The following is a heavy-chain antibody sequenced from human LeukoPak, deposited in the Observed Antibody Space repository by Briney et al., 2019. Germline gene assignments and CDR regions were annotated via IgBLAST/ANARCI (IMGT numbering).Heavy chain of an antibody. D-gene: IGHD2-21*02. V-gene: IGHV3-33*01. J-gene: IGHJ4*02. CDR3: ARDYCGGDCYSLGTFDY. Sequence: GGSLRLSCAASGSTFSSYGMHWVRQAPGKGLEWVAVIWYDGSNKYYADSVKGRFTISRDNSKNTLYLQMNSLRAEDTAVYYCARDYCGGDCYSLGTFDYWGQGTLVTVSS. CDR2: IWYDGSNK. CDR1: GSTFSSYG.